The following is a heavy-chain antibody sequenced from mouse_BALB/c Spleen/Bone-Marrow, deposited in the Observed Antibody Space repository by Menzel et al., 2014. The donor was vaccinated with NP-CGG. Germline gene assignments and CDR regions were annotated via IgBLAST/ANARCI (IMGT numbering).Heavy chain of an antibody. V-gene: IGHV1-26*01. CDR2: INPYNGGT. J-gene: IGHJ3*01. Sequence: VQLKDSGPELVKPGTSMKISCKASGYSFTGYTMNWVKQSHGKNLEWIGLINPYNGGTSYNQKFKGKATLTVDKSSSTAYMELLSLTSDDSAVYYCASGVYFYGSSCPFAYWGQGTLVTVSA. CDR1: GYSFTGYT. CDR3: ASGVYFYGSSCPFAY. D-gene: IGHD1-1*01.